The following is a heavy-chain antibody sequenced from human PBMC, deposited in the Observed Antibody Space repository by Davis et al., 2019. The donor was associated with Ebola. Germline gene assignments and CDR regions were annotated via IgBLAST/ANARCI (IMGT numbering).Heavy chain of an antibody. CDR2: IRTYDGNT. Sequence: AASVKVSCKASGGTFSSYAISWVRQAPGQGLEWLGWIRTYDGNTNYAQKLQDRVTMTTDTSTTTVFMELTNLRSDDTAVYWCARGEGAPDFWGQGTLVTVSS. V-gene: IGHV1-18*01. D-gene: IGHD1-26*01. J-gene: IGHJ4*02. CDR3: ARGEGAPDF. CDR1: GGTFSSYA.